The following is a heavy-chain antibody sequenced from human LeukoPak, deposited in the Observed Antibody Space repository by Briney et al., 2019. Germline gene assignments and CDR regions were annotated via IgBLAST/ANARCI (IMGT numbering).Heavy chain of an antibody. Sequence: GGSLKLSCAASGFTFSSYWMSWVRQAPGKGLEWVANIKQDGSEKYYVDSVKGRFTISRDNAKDSLYLQMNSLRAEDTAVYFCARAAFTIFGVVPPGYYYMDVWGKGTTVTVSS. D-gene: IGHD3-3*01. CDR1: GFTFSSYW. CDR3: ARAAFTIFGVVPPGYYYMDV. V-gene: IGHV3-7*01. J-gene: IGHJ6*03. CDR2: IKQDGSEK.